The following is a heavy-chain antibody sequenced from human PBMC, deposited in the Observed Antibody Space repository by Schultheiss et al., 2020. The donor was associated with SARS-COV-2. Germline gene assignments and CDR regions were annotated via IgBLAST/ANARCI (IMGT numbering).Heavy chain of an antibody. J-gene: IGHJ6*03. D-gene: IGHD4-11*01. CDR3: ARDRDSNYKHYYYYYYMDV. CDR2: ISYDGSNK. Sequence: GESLKISCAASGFTFSSYAMHWVRQAPGKGLEWVAVISYDGSNKYYADSVKGRFTISRDNSKNTLYLQMNSLRAEDTAVYYCARDRDSNYKHYYYYYYMDVWGKGTTVTVSS. V-gene: IGHV3-30*04. CDR1: GFTFSSYA.